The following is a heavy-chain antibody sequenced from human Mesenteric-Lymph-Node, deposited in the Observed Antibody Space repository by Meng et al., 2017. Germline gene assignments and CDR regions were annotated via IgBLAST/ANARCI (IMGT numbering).Heavy chain of an antibody. CDR3: ARDTYSTNYNWFDP. CDR2: INHSGST. CDR1: GGSFSGYY. J-gene: IGHJ5*02. V-gene: IGHV4-34*01. Sequence: QGHVQQLGAGWLKPSETLSLTCAVYGGSFSGYYWSWIRQPPGKGLEWIGEINHSGSTNYNPSLKSRVTISVDTSKSQFSLKLTSVTAADTALYFCARDTYSTNYNWFDPWGHGTLVTVSS. D-gene: IGHD6-13*01.